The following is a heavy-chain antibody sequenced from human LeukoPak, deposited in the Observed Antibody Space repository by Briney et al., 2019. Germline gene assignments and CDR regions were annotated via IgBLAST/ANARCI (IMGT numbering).Heavy chain of an antibody. CDR3: ARDLTVVPAAYFDY. J-gene: IGHJ4*02. Sequence: ASVKVSCKASGYTFTSYGISWVRQAPGQRLEWMGWISAYHGNTNYAQKLHGSVTMTTDTSTSTAYMELRSLTSDDTAVYYCARDLTVVPAAYFDYWGQGTLVTVSS. CDR1: GYTFTSYG. V-gene: IGHV1-18*01. D-gene: IGHD2-2*01. CDR2: ISAYHGNT.